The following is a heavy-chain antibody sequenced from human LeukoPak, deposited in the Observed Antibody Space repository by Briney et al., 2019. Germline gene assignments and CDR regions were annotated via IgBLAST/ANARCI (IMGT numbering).Heavy chain of an antibody. Sequence: GGSLRLSCAASGFTVSGNYMSWVRQAPGTWLEWVSVIYSGGNSYYADSVKGRFTISRDNSKNTLYLQMSSLRGEDTAVYYCARVGYSSDFDYWGQGTLVTVSS. CDR1: GFTVSGNY. D-gene: IGHD5-18*01. J-gene: IGHJ4*02. CDR2: IYSGGNS. V-gene: IGHV3-53*01. CDR3: ARVGYSSDFDY.